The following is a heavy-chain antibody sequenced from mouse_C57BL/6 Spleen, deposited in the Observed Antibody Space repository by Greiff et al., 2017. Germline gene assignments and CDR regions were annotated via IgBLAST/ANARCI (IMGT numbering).Heavy chain of an antibody. CDR1: GYSITSGYY. V-gene: IGHV3-6*01. Sequence: EVQLQESGPGLVKPSQSLSLTCSVTGYSITSGYYWNWIRQFPGNKLEWMGYISYDGSNNYNPSLKNRISITRDPSKNQFFLKLNSVTTEDTATYYCARGGSNYLYAMDYWGQGTSVTVSS. D-gene: IGHD2-5*01. CDR3: ARGGSNYLYAMDY. CDR2: ISYDGSN. J-gene: IGHJ4*01.